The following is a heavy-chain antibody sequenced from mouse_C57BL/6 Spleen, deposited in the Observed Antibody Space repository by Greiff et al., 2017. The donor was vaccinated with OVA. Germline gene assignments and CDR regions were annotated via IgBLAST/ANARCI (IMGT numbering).Heavy chain of an antibody. CDR1: GYTFTDYE. V-gene: IGHV1-15*01. D-gene: IGHD2-1*01. J-gene: IGHJ3*01. CDR2: IDPETGGT. Sequence: VQLQQSGAELVRPGASVTLSCKASGYTFTDYEMHWVKQTPVHGLEWIGAIDPETGGTAYNQKFKGKAILTADKSSNTAYMELRSLTSEDSAVYYCTRREGYGNYDWFAYWGQGTLVTVSA. CDR3: TRREGYGNYDWFAY.